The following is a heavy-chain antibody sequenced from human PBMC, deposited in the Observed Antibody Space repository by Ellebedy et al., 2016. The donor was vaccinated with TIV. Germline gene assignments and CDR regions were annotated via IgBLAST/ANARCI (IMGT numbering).Heavy chain of an antibody. CDR3: ARDQGEWLRHNGMDV. V-gene: IGHV3-21*03. D-gene: IGHD3-10*01. Sequence: GESLKISCAASGFMFSSYSMNWVRQAPGKGLEWVSSISSTGSYMYYADSVKGRFTISRDNAKNSLYLQMSSLRAEDTAVYYCARDQGEWLRHNGMDVWGQGTTVTVSS. J-gene: IGHJ6*02. CDR1: GFMFSSYS. CDR2: ISSTGSYM.